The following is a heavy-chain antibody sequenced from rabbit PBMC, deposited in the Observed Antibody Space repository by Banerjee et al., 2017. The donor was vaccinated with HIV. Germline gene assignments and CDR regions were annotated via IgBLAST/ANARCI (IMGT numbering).Heavy chain of an antibody. CDR1: GFDFNSYY. Sequence: QLKETGGGLVQPGGSLTLSCKASGFDFNSYYMSWVRQAPGKGLEWIGTIHVARRRTYYASWVNGRFTISSDNAQNTVDLQMNSLTVADTATYFCARYTYSYDDYGDYGYDPYYFNLWGQGTLVTVS. D-gene: IGHD2-1*01. V-gene: IGHV1S7*01. CDR2: IHVARRRT. J-gene: IGHJ4*01. CDR3: ARYTYSYDDYGDYGYDPYYFNL.